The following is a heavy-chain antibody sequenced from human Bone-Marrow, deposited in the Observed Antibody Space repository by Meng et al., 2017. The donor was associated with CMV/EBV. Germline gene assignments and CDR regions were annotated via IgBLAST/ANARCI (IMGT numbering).Heavy chain of an antibody. CDR2: MNPNSGNT. CDR3: ARGVARTYYDFWSGCGDV. D-gene: IGHD3-3*01. V-gene: IGHV1-8*03. Sequence: ASVKVSCKASGYTFTSYDINWVRQATGQGLEWMGWMNPNSGNTGYAQKLQGRVTITRNTSISTAYMELSSLRSEDTAVYYCARGVARTYYDFWSGCGDVWGQGTTVTVSS. CDR1: GYTFTSYD. J-gene: IGHJ6*02.